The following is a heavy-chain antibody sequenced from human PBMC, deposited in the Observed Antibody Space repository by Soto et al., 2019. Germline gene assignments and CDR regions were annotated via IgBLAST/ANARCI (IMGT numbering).Heavy chain of an antibody. J-gene: IGHJ4*02. CDR1: GFTFRSYS. V-gene: IGHV3-48*01. CDR3: ASEGGLFDY. D-gene: IGHD3-16*01. CDR2: ISSSSSTI. Sequence: EVQLVESGGGLVQPGGSLRLSCAASGFTFRSYSMNWVRQAPGKGLEWISYISSSSSTIYYADSVKGRFIISRDNAKNALYLQMNSLRAEDTALYYCASEGGLFDYWGQGTLVTVSS.